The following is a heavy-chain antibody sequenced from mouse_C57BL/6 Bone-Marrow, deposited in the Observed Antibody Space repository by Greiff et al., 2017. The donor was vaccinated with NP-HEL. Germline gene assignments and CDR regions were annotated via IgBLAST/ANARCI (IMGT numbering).Heavy chain of an antibody. J-gene: IGHJ1*03. V-gene: IGHV1-82*01. Sequence: LVESGPELVKPGASVKISCKASGYAFSSSWMNWVKQRPGKGLEWIGRIYPGDGDTNYNGKFKGKATLTADKSSSTAYMQLSSLTSEDSAVYFCARVPYDGYYFYWYFDVWGTGTTVTVSS. CDR2: IYPGDGDT. CDR3: ARVPYDGYYFYWYFDV. D-gene: IGHD2-3*01. CDR1: GYAFSSSW.